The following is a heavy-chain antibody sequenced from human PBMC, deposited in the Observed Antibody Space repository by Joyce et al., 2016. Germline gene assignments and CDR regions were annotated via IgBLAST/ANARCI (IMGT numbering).Heavy chain of an antibody. J-gene: IGHJ4*02. Sequence: EVQLLESGGGLIQPGGSLRFSCAASGFRFSCYWMSWLRQTPGRGLECVAKINQDGSEEYYVDSLQGRFTISRDNAENSLFLQMNNLRDEDTAVYYCARGYSTSSPGFWGQGTRVTVSS. CDR3: ARGYSTSSPGF. CDR1: GFRFSCYW. D-gene: IGHD4-11*01. V-gene: IGHV3-7*04. CDR2: INQDGSEE.